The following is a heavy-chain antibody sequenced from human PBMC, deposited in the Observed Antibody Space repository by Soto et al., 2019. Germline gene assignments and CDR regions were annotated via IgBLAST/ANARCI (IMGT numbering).Heavy chain of an antibody. CDR3: ARGGVTTAHNYYYYGMDV. CDR1: DGSFTGSY. V-gene: IGHV4-34*01. D-gene: IGHD1-26*01. CDR2: ITPIGTI. Sequence: PSETQSLTGHVSDGSFTGSYWSWIRQPPGRGLDWIGEITPIGTITHNPSLRSRLTISLDTPKSQFSLNLTPVTAADTAVYFCARGGVTTAHNYYYYGMDVWGPGTTVTVS. J-gene: IGHJ6*02.